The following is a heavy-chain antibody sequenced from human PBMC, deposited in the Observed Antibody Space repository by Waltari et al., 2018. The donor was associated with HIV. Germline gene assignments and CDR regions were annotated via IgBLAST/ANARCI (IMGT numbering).Heavy chain of an antibody. CDR2: IYYGGTT. V-gene: IGHV4-59*01. Sequence: QVHLQESGPGLVKPSETLSLTCTVSGGTISNYYWSWIRQPPGKTLEWIGFIYYGGTTNYNPSLKRRVTMLLDTSNNHFSRILKSVTAADTAVYYCARVESGWSGYSFYYGMDVWGQGITVTVSS. CDR3: ARVESGWSGYSFYYGMDV. CDR1: GGTISNYY. D-gene: IGHD3-3*01. J-gene: IGHJ6*02.